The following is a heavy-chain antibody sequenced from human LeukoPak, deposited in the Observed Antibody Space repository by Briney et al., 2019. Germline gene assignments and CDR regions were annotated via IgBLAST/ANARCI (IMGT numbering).Heavy chain of an antibody. Sequence: GGSLPETRATSGFTFGIHYMSWVRQAPGRGPEWISYISGNGGDIAYADSVKGRFTISRDNAKSFLYLQMNSLRVEDTAVYHCVRQAERAGDQWGQGTLVAVSS. J-gene: IGHJ4*02. V-gene: IGHV3/OR16-9*01. CDR1: GFTFGIHY. CDR2: ISGNGGDI. CDR3: VRQAERAGDQ. D-gene: IGHD6-13*01.